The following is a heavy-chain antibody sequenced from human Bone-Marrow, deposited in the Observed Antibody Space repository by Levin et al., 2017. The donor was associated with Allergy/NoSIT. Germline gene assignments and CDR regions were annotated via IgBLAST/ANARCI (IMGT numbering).Heavy chain of an antibody. J-gene: IGHJ4*02. Sequence: GGSLRLSCAASGFTFNWFGMQWVRQAPGKGLEWLAVISYEGTNKYYADSVKGRFTISRDNSKNTLYLQMNSLRAEDSAVYYCVKDLDRYYYDNSGNPFDKWGQGTLVTVSS. CDR3: VKDLDRYYYDNSGNPFDK. V-gene: IGHV3-30*18. D-gene: IGHD3-22*01. CDR1: GFTFNWFG. CDR2: ISYEGTNK.